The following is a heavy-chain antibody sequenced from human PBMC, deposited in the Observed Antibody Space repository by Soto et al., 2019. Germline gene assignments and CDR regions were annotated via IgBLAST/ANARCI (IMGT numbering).Heavy chain of an antibody. J-gene: IGHJ3*02. D-gene: IGHD2-15*01. V-gene: IGHV3-48*01. Sequence: PGGSLRLSCAASGFTFSSYSMNWVRQAPGKGLEWVSYISSSSSTIYYADSVKGRFTISRDNAKNSLYLQMNSLRAEDTAVYYCARSLVVVDVSVFAIWSQGTMVTGSS. CDR2: ISSSSSTI. CDR3: ARSLVVVDVSVFAI. CDR1: GFTFSSYS.